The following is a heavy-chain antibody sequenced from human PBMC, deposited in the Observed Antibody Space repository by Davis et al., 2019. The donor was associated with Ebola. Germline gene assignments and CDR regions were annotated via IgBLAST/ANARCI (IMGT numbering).Heavy chain of an antibody. CDR2: ISGDGGST. D-gene: IGHD3-22*01. J-gene: IGHJ4*02. CDR1: GFTFDDYA. V-gene: IGHV3-43*02. Sequence: GESLKISCAASGFTFDDYAMHWVRQAPGKGLEWVSLISGDGGSTYYADSVKGRFTISRDNSKNSLYLQMNSLRTEDTALYYCAPRGGIQLWGMIVVALGDYWGQGTLVTVSS. CDR3: APRGGIQLWGMIVVALGDY.